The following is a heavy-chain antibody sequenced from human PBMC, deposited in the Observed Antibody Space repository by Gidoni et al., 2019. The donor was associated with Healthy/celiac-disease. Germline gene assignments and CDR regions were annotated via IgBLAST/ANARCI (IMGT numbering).Heavy chain of an antibody. CDR3: ARSRAPLFNILTGYYTPNDAFDI. V-gene: IGHV5-51*03. D-gene: IGHD3-9*01. Sequence: VQLVQSGAEVKKPGESLKISCKGSGYSFTSYWIGWVRQMPGKGLEWMGIIYPGDSDTRYSPSFQGQVTISADKSISTAYLQWSSLKASDTAMYYCARSRAPLFNILTGYYTPNDAFDIWGQGTMVTVSS. CDR1: GYSFTSYW. CDR2: IYPGDSDT. J-gene: IGHJ3*02.